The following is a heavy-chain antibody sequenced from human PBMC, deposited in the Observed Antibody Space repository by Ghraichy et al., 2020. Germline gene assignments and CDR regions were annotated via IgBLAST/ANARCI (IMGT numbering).Heavy chain of an antibody. J-gene: IGHJ4*02. V-gene: IGHV3-7*01. CDR3: AREREGYCTNGVCYRLLRTFDY. D-gene: IGHD2-8*01. Sequence: GGSLRLSCAASGFTFSSYWMSWVRQAPGKGLEWVANIKQDGSEKYYVDSVKGRFTISRDNAKNSLYLQMNSLRAEDTAVYYCAREREGYCTNGVCYRLLRTFDYWGQGTLVTVSS. CDR2: IKQDGSEK. CDR1: GFTFSSYW.